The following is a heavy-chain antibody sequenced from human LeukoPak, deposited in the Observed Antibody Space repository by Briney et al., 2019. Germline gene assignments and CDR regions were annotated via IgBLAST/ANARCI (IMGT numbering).Heavy chain of an antibody. J-gene: IGHJ4*02. D-gene: IGHD3-10*01. V-gene: IGHV3-20*04. CDR1: GFTFDDYG. CDR3: ARAGAPSYGSGSYYFDY. CDR2: INWNGGST. Sequence: PGGSLRLSCAASGFTFDDYGMSWVRQAPGKGLEWVSGINWNGGSTGYADSVKGRFTISRDNAKNSLYLQMNSLRAEDTALYYCARAGAPSYGSGSYYFDYWGQGTLVTVSS.